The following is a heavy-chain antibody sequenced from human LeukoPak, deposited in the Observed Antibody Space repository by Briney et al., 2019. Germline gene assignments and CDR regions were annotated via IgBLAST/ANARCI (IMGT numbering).Heavy chain of an antibody. V-gene: IGHV2-5*02. D-gene: IGHD2-15*01. CDR1: GFSLSTSGVG. Sequence: SGPTLVKPTQTLTLTCTFSGFSLSTSGVGVGWIRQPPGKALEWLALIDWDDDKRYSPSLKSRLTITKDTSKNQVVLTMTNMDPVDTATYYCAHSLYCSGGSCYSSAHYYFDYWGQGTLVTVSS. CDR2: IDWDDDK. CDR3: AHSLYCSGGSCYSSAHYYFDY. J-gene: IGHJ4*02.